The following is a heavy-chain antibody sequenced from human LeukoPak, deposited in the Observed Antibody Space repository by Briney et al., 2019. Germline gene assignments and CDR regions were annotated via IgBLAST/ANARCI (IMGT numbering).Heavy chain of an antibody. CDR3: AKGASDYIWGSFRPPDDY. Sequence: NPGGSLILSCAASGFTFTNYGMHWVRQSPGKGLEWVAVISTDGSNEYYADSVKGRFTISRDNSKNTLYLQMNSLRAEDTAVYYCAKGASDYIWGSFRPPDDYWGQGTLVTVSS. J-gene: IGHJ4*02. D-gene: IGHD3-16*02. CDR2: ISTDGSNE. CDR1: GFTFTNYG. V-gene: IGHV3-30*18.